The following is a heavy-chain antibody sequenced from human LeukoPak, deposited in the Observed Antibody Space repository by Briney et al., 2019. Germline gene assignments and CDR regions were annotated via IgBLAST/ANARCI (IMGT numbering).Heavy chain of an antibody. D-gene: IGHD3-22*01. CDR1: GYTYNSYG. CDR3: ARDHRYDSNGYSYFDY. Sequence: ASVKVSCKASGYTYNSYGISWVRQAPGQGLEWMGWISAYNGDTKYTQNFQGRVTMTADTSTSTAYMELRGLRSDDTAVYYCARDHRYDSNGYSYFDYWGQGTLVTVSS. V-gene: IGHV1-18*01. J-gene: IGHJ4*02. CDR2: ISAYNGDT.